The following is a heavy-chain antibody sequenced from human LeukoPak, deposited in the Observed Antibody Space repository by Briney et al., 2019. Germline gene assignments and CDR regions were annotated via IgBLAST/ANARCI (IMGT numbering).Heavy chain of an antibody. V-gene: IGHV3-7*04. Sequence: GGSLRLSCAASGFTFSSYWMAWVRQAPGKGLEWVANIKQDGSDKNYVDSVRGRFTISRDNAKTSLDLQMNSLRVEDTAVYYCARDLGGILDFWGQGTLVTVSS. CDR3: ARDLGGILDF. CDR2: IKQDGSDK. D-gene: IGHD3-10*01. J-gene: IGHJ4*02. CDR1: GFTFSSYW.